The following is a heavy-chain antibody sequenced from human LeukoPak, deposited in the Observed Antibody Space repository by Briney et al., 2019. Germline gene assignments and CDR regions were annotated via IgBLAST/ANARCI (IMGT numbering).Heavy chain of an antibody. Sequence: PGGSLRLSCAASGFTFSSYSMNWVRQAPGKGLEWVSSISSSSSYIYYADSVKGRFTISRDNAKNSLYLQMNSLRAEDTAVYYCARDRLVTTLFRPYNWFDPWGQGTLVTVSS. CDR3: ARDRLVTTLFRPYNWFDP. CDR2: ISSSSSYI. D-gene: IGHD4-11*01. CDR1: GFTFSSYS. J-gene: IGHJ5*02. V-gene: IGHV3-21*01.